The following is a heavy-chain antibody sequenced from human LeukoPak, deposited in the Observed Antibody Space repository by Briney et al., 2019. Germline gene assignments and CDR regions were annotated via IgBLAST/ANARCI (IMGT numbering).Heavy chain of an antibody. CDR2: IRSKAYGGTT. V-gene: IGHV3-49*04. J-gene: IGHJ3*02. Sequence: GGSLRLSCTASGFTFGDYAMSWVRQAPGKGLEWVGFIRSKAYGGTTEYAASVKGRFTISRDDSKSIAYLQMNSLKTEDTAVYYCTRERSLYGSGSPAAFDIWGQGTMVTVSS. CDR1: GFTFGDYA. D-gene: IGHD3-10*01. CDR3: TRERSLYGSGSPAAFDI.